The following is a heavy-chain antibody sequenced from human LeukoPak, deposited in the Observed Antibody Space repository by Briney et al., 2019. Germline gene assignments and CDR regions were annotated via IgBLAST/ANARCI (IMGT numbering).Heavy chain of an antibody. Sequence: GASVKVSCKASGYTFTSYGISWVRQAPGQGLEWMGWINPNSGGTNYAQKFQGRVTMTRDTSISTAYMELSRLRSDDTAVYYCARRPSSFGQYSEWLDYYFDYWGQGTLVTVSS. V-gene: IGHV1-2*02. CDR3: ARRPSSFGQYSEWLDYYFDY. J-gene: IGHJ4*02. CDR1: GYTFTSYG. D-gene: IGHD6-19*01. CDR2: INPNSGGT.